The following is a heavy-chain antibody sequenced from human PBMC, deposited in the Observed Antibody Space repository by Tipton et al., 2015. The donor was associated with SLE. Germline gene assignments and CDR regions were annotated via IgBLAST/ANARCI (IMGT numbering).Heavy chain of an antibody. CDR2: INSDGSST. Sequence: SLRLSCAASGFTFSSYWMHWVRQAPGKGLVWVSRINSDGSSTSYADSVKGRFTISRDNAKNTLYLQMNSLRAEDTAVYYCAREKTYSSSPGPFDYWGQGTLVTVSS. CDR3: AREKTYSSSPGPFDY. D-gene: IGHD6-6*01. V-gene: IGHV3-74*01. J-gene: IGHJ4*02. CDR1: GFTFSSYW.